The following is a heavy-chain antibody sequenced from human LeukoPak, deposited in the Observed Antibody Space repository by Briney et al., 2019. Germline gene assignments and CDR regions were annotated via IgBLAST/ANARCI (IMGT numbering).Heavy chain of an antibody. J-gene: IGHJ3*02. Sequence: PSETLSLTCTVSGGSISSGDYYWSWIRQPPGKGLEWIGYIYYSGSTNYNPSLKSRVTISVDTSKNQFSLKLSSVTAADTAVYYCARARKYQLLFDAFDIWGQGTMVTVSS. CDR2: IYYSGST. V-gene: IGHV4-61*08. CDR1: GGSISSGDYY. D-gene: IGHD2-2*01. CDR3: ARARKYQLLFDAFDI.